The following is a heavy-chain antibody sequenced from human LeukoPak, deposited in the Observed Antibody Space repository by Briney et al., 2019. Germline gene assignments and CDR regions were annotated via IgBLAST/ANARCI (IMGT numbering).Heavy chain of an antibody. Sequence: ASVKVSCKASGYTFTSYGISWVRQAPGQGLEWMGWISGYNGNTNYAQKLQGRVTMTTGTSTSTAYMELRSLRSDDTAVYYCARDIMMVRGVYHHYYGMDVWGKGTTVTVSS. J-gene: IGHJ6*04. CDR1: GYTFTSYG. CDR3: ARDIMMVRGVYHHYYGMDV. D-gene: IGHD3-10*01. V-gene: IGHV1-18*04. CDR2: ISGYNGNT.